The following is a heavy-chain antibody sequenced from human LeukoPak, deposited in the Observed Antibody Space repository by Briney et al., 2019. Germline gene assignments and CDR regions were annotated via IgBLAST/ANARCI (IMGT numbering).Heavy chain of an antibody. V-gene: IGHV5-51*01. CDR2: IYPGDSDT. Sequence: AGESLKISCKGSGYSFTSYWIGWVRQMPGKGLEWMGIIYPGDSDTRYSPSFQGQVTTSADKSISTAYLQWSSLKASDTAMYYCARSPLNSGWDSQPGAFDIWGQGTMVTVSS. CDR3: ARSPLNSGWDSQPGAFDI. J-gene: IGHJ3*02. D-gene: IGHD6-19*01. CDR1: GYSFTSYW.